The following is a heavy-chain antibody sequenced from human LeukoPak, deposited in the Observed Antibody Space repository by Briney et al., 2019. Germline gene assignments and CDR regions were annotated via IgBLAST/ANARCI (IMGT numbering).Heavy chain of an antibody. CDR1: RYTFISYG. D-gene: IGHD3-9*01. V-gene: IGHV1-18*04. CDR2: ICAYNGNT. Sequence: ASVKDSCKASRYTFISYGISGVRQAPGQGLEWMGWICAYNGNTNYAQKLQGRVTMTTDTSTSTAYMELRSLRSDDTAVYYCAILYDILTGYFGYWGQGTLVTVSS. J-gene: IGHJ4*02. CDR3: AILYDILTGYFGY.